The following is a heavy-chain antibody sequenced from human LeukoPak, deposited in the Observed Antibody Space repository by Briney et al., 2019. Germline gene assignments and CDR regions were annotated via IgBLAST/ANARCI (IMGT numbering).Heavy chain of an antibody. V-gene: IGHV4-59*12. CDR3: ARTSYYDILTGYPRYGMDV. CDR2: IYYSGST. CDR1: GGSISSYY. Sequence: PSETLSLTCIVSGGSISSYYWSWIRQPPGKGLEWIGYIYYSGSTYYNPSLKSRVTISVDTSKDQFSLKLSSVTAADTAVYYCARTSYYDILTGYPRYGMDVWGQGTTVTVSS. J-gene: IGHJ6*02. D-gene: IGHD3-9*01.